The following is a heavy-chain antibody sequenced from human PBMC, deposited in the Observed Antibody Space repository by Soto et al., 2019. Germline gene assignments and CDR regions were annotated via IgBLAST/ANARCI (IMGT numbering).Heavy chain of an antibody. Sequence: GGSLRLSCAASGFTFSSYAMSWVRQAPGKGLEWVSAISGSGGSTYYADSVKGRFTISRDNSKNTLYLQMNSLRAEDTAVYYCVFKDSYRLDYYMDVWGKGTTVTVSS. J-gene: IGHJ6*03. CDR2: ISGSGGST. D-gene: IGHD4-4*01. V-gene: IGHV3-23*01. CDR3: VFKDSYRLDYYMDV. CDR1: GFTFSSYA.